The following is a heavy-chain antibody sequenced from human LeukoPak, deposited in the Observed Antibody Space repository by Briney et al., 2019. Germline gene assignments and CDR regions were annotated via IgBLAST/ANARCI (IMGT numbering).Heavy chain of an antibody. V-gene: IGHV1-24*01. J-gene: IGHJ4*02. CDR1: GYTPTELS. CDR2: FDPVDGET. D-gene: IGHD3-10*01. CDR3: ARVDGSGPNAPHGF. Sequence: ASVKVSCKVSGYTPTELSMHWVRQAPGKGLEWMGGFDPVDGETIYAQKFQGRVTITRDTPATTTYMELSSLRSEDTAVYYCARVDGSGPNAPHGFWGQGSLVTVSS.